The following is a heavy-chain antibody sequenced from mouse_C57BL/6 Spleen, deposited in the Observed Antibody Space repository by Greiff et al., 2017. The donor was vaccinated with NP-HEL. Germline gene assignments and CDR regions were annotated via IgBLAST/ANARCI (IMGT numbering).Heavy chain of an antibody. D-gene: IGHD1-1*02. V-gene: IGHV5-17*01. CDR2: ISSGSSTI. J-gene: IGHJ2*01. CDR1: GFTFSDYG. CDR3: ARGGGNYFDY. Sequence: EVMLVESGGGLVKPGGSLKLSCAASGFTFSDYGMHWVRQAPEKGLEWVAYISSGSSTIYYADTVKGRYTISRDNAKYTLFLQMASLGAEDRAMYYCARGGGNYFDYWGQGTTLTVSS.